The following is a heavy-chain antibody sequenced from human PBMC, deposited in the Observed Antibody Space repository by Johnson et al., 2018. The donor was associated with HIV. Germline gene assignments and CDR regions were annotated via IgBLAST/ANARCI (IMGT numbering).Heavy chain of an antibody. D-gene: IGHD1-26*01. CDR1: GFTFSSYG. Sequence: QVQLVESGGGVVQPGRSLRLSCTASGFTFSSYGLHWVRQAPGKGLEWVAVIWYDGSNKYYADSVTGRFTISRDTSKNTLYLQMNSLRAEDTAVYYCAKDLFTEREDDVFDVWGQGTMVTVSS. CDR3: AKDLFTEREDDVFDV. V-gene: IGHV3-33*06. CDR2: IWYDGSNK. J-gene: IGHJ3*01.